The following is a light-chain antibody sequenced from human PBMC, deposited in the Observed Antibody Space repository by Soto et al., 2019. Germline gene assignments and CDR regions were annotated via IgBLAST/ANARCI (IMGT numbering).Light chain of an antibody. V-gene: IGLV2-14*01. CDR3: RSYTSSSTVV. CDR1: SSDVGGYNY. J-gene: IGLJ2*01. Sequence: QSALTQPASVSGSPGQSITISCTGTSSDVGGYNYVSWYQQHPGKAPKLMIYEVSNRPSGVSNRFSGSKSGNTASLTISGPQADDEADYYCRSYTSSSTVVFGGGTQLTVL. CDR2: EVS.